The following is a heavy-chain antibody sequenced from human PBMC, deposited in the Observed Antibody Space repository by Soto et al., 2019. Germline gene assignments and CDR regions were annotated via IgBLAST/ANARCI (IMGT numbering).Heavy chain of an antibody. Sequence: GGSLRLSCAASGFTFSSYAMSWVRQAPGKGLEWVSAISGSGGSTYYADSVKGRFTISRDNSKNTLYLQMNSLRAEDTAVYYCAKDGDITGFYYMDVWGKGTTVTVSS. D-gene: IGHD1-20*01. CDR2: ISGSGGST. J-gene: IGHJ6*03. CDR1: GFTFSSYA. CDR3: AKDGDITGFYYMDV. V-gene: IGHV3-23*01.